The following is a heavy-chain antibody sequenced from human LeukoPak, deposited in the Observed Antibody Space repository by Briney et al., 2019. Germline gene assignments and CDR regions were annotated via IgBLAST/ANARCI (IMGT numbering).Heavy chain of an antibody. V-gene: IGHV1-46*01. CDR3: AREARQMGNYYDSSGYPYYLDY. D-gene: IGHD3-22*01. CDR2: INPSGGST. J-gene: IGHJ4*02. Sequence: ASVKVSCKASGYTFTSYYMHWVRQAPGQGLEWMGIINPSGGSTSYAQKFQGRVTMTRDTSTSTVYMELSSLRSEDTAVYYCAREARQMGNYYDSSGYPYYLDYWAREPWSPSPQ. CDR1: GYTFTSYY.